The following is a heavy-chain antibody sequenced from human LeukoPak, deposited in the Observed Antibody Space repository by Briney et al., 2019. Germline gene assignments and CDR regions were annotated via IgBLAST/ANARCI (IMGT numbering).Heavy chain of an antibody. CDR2: ISGRSNYI. J-gene: IGHJ4*02. V-gene: IGHV3-21*01. CDR3: ARDACSGGGCYTGDV. Sequence: PGGSLRLSCAASRFTFSSYSMNWVRQAPGKGLEWVSSISGRSNYIFYADSVKGRFTISRDNAKNSLYLQMNNLRAEDTAVYYCARDACSGGGCYTGDVWGQGTLVTVSS. D-gene: IGHD2-15*01. CDR1: RFTFSSYS.